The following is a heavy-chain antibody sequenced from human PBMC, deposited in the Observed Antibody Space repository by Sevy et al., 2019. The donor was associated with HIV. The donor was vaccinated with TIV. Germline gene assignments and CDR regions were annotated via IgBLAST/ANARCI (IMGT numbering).Heavy chain of an antibody. CDR2: TYYRSKWFN. CDR1: GDSVSTNSAA. V-gene: IGHV6-1*01. Sequence: QTLSLTCAISGDSVSTNSAAWNWIRQSPSRGLEWLGRTYYRSKWFNDYAVSVKSRITINPDTSKNQFSLHLNSVTPEDTAVYYCARGVSLYYDISGYLFDYWGQGTLVTVSS. D-gene: IGHD3-22*01. J-gene: IGHJ4*02. CDR3: ARGVSLYYDISGYLFDY.